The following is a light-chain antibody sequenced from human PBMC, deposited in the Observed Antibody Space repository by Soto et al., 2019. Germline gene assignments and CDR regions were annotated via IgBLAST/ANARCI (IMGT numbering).Light chain of an antibody. V-gene: IGKV3-15*01. Sequence: EIVMTQYPDTLSVSPGERATLSCRASQNINDKLAWFQQKPGQVPRLLIIGASTTATGVPARFSGSGSGTEFTLTINGLQSEDFAVYYCQQYNDWPPFTFGPGTRVDVK. CDR3: QQYNDWPPFT. CDR1: QNINDK. J-gene: IGKJ3*01. CDR2: GAS.